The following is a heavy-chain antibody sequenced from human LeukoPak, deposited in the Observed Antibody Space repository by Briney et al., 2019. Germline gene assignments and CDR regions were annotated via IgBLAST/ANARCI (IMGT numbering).Heavy chain of an antibody. CDR3: ARDAVDTANAV. V-gene: IGHV3-23*01. J-gene: IGHJ6*02. CDR1: GFSFNNFG. CDR2: ISGTGGST. D-gene: IGHD5-18*01. Sequence: PGGSLRLSCVASGFSFNNFGMTWVRQAPGRGLEWVSSISGTGGSTHYADSVKGRFTISRDNAKNTLYLQMNSLRAEDTAVYYCARDAVDTANAVWGQGTTVTVSS.